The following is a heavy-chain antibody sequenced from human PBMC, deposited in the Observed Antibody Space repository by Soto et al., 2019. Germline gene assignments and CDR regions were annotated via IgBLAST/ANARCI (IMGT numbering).Heavy chain of an antibody. V-gene: IGHV4-4*02. Sequence: PXATLSLTFAFSGGSISSSNWWSWVRQPPGKGLEWIGVIYHSGSTNYNPSLKSRVTISVDKPKNQFSLKLSSVTAADTAVYYCARLGESKYRNLYYYYYYGMEAWGQGTTVTVSS. CDR3: ARLGESKYRNLYYYYYYGMEA. CDR1: GGSISSSNW. CDR2: IYHSGST. D-gene: IGHD1-26*01. J-gene: IGHJ6*02.